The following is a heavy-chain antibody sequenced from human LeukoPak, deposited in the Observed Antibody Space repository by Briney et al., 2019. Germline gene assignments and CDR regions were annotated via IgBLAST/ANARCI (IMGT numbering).Heavy chain of an antibody. CDR2: IYPGDSDT. CDR1: GYTFTDHW. Sequence: GESLKISCKASGYTFTDHWIGWVRQMPGKGLEWIGIIYPGDSDTRYSPSFQGQVTISADKSISTAYLQWRNLQAPDTAMYYCARGDNSGWYFFDYWGQGTLVTVSS. V-gene: IGHV5-51*01. J-gene: IGHJ4*02. D-gene: IGHD6-19*01. CDR3: ARGDNSGWYFFDY.